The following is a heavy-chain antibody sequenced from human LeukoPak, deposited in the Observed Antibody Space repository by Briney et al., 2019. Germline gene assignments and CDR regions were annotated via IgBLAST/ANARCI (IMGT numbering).Heavy chain of an antibody. CDR1: GYTFTGYY. V-gene: IGHV1-2*02. Sequence: ASVTVSRKASGYTFTGYYMHWVRQAPGQGLEWMGWINPNSGGTNYAQKFQGRVTMTRDTSISTAYMELSRLRSDDTAVYYCARGNIVVVPAARYYYYYYYMDVWGKGTTVTVSS. D-gene: IGHD2-2*01. J-gene: IGHJ6*03. CDR2: INPNSGGT. CDR3: ARGNIVVVPAARYYYYYYYMDV.